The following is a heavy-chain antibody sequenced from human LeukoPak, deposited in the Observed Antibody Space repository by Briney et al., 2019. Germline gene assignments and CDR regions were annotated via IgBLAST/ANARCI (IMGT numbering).Heavy chain of an antibody. J-gene: IGHJ6*02. CDR3: ARAQGPYYYGMDV. V-gene: IGHV4-30-2*05. CDR2: IYHSGNT. Sequence: PSETLSLTCTVSGGSISSGDYYWSWIRQPPGKGLEWIGYIYHSGNTDYNPSLKSRVTISVDTSKNQFSLKLSSVTAADTAVYYCARAQGPYYYGMDVWGQGTTVTVSS. CDR1: GGSISSGDYY.